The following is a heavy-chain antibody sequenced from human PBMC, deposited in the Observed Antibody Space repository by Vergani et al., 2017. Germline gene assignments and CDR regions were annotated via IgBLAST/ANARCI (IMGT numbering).Heavy chain of an antibody. CDR2: IHTGGST. V-gene: IGHV4-61*02. Sequence: QVKLQESGSGLLKPSQTLSLTCTVSGESIRSGSHYWSWIRQPAGKGPEWIGHIHTGGSTDLNPSFKSRVSISVDTSKSQFSLKLNSVTVADTAVYYCARSRPYCTSGSCPAIWGQGTLVTVSS. D-gene: IGHD2-15*01. CDR3: ARSRPYCTSGSCPAI. CDR1: GESIRSGSHY. J-gene: IGHJ4*02.